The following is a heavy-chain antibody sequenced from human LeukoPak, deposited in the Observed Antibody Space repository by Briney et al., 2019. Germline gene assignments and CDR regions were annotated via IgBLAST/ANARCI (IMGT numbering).Heavy chain of an antibody. D-gene: IGHD3-22*01. J-gene: IGHJ4*02. CDR2: ISSGSYYI. CDR1: GFTFSSYN. CDR3: ARAGENSGYYYYPDY. V-gene: IGHV3-21*06. Sequence: PGGSLRLSCAASGFTFSSYNMNWVRQAPGKGLEWVASISSGSYYIYYADSVKGRFTISRDNGKNSLFLQMSSLRAEDTAVYYCARAGENSGYYYYPDYWGQGALVTVSS.